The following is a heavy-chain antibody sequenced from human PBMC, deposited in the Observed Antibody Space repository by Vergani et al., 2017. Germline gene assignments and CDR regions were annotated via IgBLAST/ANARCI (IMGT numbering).Heavy chain of an antibody. D-gene: IGHD2-2*01. J-gene: IGHJ3*02. CDR3: ARGYCSSTSCYEDAFDI. CDR2: VYTSGMT. V-gene: IGHV4-61*02. CDR1: GGSINTGAYY. Sequence: QVQPQESGPRLVRPSQTLSLTCTVSGGSINTGAYYWSWLRQPAGKGLEWIGRVYTSGMTNYNPSLKSRVTILVDRSKSQLSLKLTSVTAGDTAVYFCARGYCSSTSCYEDAFDIWGQGTMVTVSS.